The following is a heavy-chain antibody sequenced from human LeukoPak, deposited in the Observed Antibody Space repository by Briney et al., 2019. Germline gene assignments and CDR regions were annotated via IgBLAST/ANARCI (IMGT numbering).Heavy chain of an antibody. D-gene: IGHD5-24*01. CDR3: ARGPSTTWLQSLVDY. J-gene: IGHJ4*02. CDR2: ISAYNGNT. CDR1: RYTFTSYG. Sequence: ASVKVSCKASRYTFTSYGISWVRQAPGQGLEWMGWISAYNGNTNYAQKLQGRVTMTTDASTSTAYMELRSLRSDDTAVYYCARGPSTTWLQSLVDYWGQGTLVTVSS. V-gene: IGHV1-18*01.